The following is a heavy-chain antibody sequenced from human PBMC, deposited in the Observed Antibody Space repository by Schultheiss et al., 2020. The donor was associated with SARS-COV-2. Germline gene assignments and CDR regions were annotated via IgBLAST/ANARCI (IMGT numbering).Heavy chain of an antibody. CDR2: IYHSGST. CDR1: GGSISSGDYY. D-gene: IGHD1-7*01. CDR3: ARVSRTSWFDP. V-gene: IGHV4-30-2*01. J-gene: IGHJ5*02. Sequence: SETLSLTCTVSGGSISSGDYYWSWIRQPPGKGLEWIGYIYHSGSTYYNPSLKSRVTISVDRSKNQFSLKLSSVTAADTAVYYCARVSRTSWFDPWGQGTLVTVSS.